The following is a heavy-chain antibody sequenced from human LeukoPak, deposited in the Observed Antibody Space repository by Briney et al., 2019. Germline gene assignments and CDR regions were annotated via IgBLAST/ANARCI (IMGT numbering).Heavy chain of an antibody. CDR3: AREERYCTNGVCPGAFDY. CDR2: ISKSGRTI. J-gene: IGHJ4*02. D-gene: IGHD2-8*01. CDR1: GFTFNSYE. Sequence: GGSLRLSCAASGFTFNSYEMHWVPQAPGKGLEWVSYISKSGRTIYYADSVKGRFTISRDNAKNSLCLQMNSLRAEDTAVYYCAREERYCTNGVCPGAFDYWGQGTLVTVSS. V-gene: IGHV3-48*03.